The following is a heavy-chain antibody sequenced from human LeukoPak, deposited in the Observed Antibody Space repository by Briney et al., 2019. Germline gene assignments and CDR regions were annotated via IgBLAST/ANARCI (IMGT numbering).Heavy chain of an antibody. CDR1: GFTFSSYG. Sequence: GGXLRLSCAASGFTFSSYGMHWVRQAPGKGLEGVAFIRYDGSNKYYADSVKGRFTTSRDNSKNTLYLQMNSLRAEDTAVYYCAKDIKKGENYDFWSGYTHGFDYWGQGTLVTVSS. J-gene: IGHJ4*02. CDR2: IRYDGSNK. CDR3: AKDIKKGENYDFWSGYTHGFDY. V-gene: IGHV3-30*02. D-gene: IGHD3-3*01.